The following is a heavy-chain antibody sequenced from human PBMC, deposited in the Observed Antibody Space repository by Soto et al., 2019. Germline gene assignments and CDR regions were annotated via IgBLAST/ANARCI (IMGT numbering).Heavy chain of an antibody. J-gene: IGHJ4*02. V-gene: IGHV4-59*01. CDR2: VHYSGST. CDR3: ARDLMSGLGAIGY. D-gene: IGHD3-10*01. Sequence: SETMSLTCTVSGGSIISYYLHWIRQPPGKGLEWIGSVHYSGSTNYNPSLKSQVTISVDTSKNQFSLKLRSVTTADTAVYYCARDLMSGLGAIGYWGQGTLVTVSS. CDR1: GGSIISYY.